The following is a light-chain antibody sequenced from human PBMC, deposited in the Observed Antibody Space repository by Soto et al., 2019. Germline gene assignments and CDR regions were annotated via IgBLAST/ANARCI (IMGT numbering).Light chain of an antibody. CDR1: QSFSSTF. CDR3: QQYASSVT. CDR2: GAS. J-gene: IGKJ1*01. Sequence: ILLTQSQGSLSLSPGDRATLSCRASQSFSSTFFAWYQQKPGQAPRLLIYGASSRATGIPDRFSGSGSGTDFTLTISRLEPEDFAVYYCQQYASSVTFGQGTKVEIK. V-gene: IGKV3-20*01.